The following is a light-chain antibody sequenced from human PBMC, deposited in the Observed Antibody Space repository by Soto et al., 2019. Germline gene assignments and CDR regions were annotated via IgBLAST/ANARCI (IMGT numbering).Light chain of an antibody. J-gene: IGLJ1*01. CDR1: ISDVGSYNY. CDR2: DVS. Sequence: QSALTQPASVSGSPGQSITISCTGTISDVGSYNYVSWYQQYPGKAPKLMIYDVSTRPSGVSDRFSGSKSGNTASPTISGLRAEGEADYYCGSYTTSSNYVFGTGTKVTVL. V-gene: IGLV2-14*03. CDR3: GSYTTSSNYV.